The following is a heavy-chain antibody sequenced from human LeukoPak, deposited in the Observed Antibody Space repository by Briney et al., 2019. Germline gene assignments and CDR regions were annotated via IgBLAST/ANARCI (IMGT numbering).Heavy chain of an antibody. CDR1: GYSISSGYY. D-gene: IGHD2-2*01. CDR2: SHHSGST. CDR3: ARQQLSYYYYMDV. J-gene: IGHJ6*03. Sequence: SETLSLTCTVSGYSISSGYYWGWIRQPPGKGLEWIGSSHHSGSTYYNPSLKSRVTISADTSKNQFSLKLSSVTAADTAVYYCARQQLSYYYYMDVWGKGTTVTVSS. V-gene: IGHV4-38-2*02.